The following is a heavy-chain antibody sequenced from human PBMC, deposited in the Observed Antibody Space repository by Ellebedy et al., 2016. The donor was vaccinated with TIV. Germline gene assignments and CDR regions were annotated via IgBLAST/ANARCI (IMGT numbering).Heavy chain of an antibody. CDR3: ARDTVEVPGGDAFDF. Sequence: GESLKISCAASGFTFSRYWMSWLRQTPGKGLEWVAHIKFDEVESYHADSVKGRFIISRDNARKSLYLQMNSLRVGDTAVYYCARDTVEVPGGDAFDFWGQGTTVTVSS. V-gene: IGHV3-7*04. CDR1: GFTFSRYW. D-gene: IGHD2-2*01. CDR2: IKFDEVES. J-gene: IGHJ3*01.